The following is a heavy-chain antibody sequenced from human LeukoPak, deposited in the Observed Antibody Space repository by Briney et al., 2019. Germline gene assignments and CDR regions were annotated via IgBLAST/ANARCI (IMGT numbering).Heavy chain of an antibody. CDR1: GGTFSSYA. D-gene: IGHD6-19*01. V-gene: IGHV1-69*13. CDR3: ARDRGRAVAAIYYFDY. CDR2: IIPIFGTA. Sequence: GASVKVSCKASGGTFSSYAISWVRQAPGQGLEWMGGIIPIFGTANYAQKFQGRVTITADESTSTAYMELSSLRSEDTAVYYCARDRGRAVAAIYYFDYWGQGTLVTVSS. J-gene: IGHJ4*02.